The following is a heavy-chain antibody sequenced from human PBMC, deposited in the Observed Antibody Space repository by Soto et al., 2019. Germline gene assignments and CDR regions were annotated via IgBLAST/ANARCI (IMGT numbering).Heavy chain of an antibody. CDR2: ISSSSSTI. V-gene: IGHV3-48*02. CDR1: GFTFSSYS. D-gene: IGHD2-2*01. Sequence: GGSLRLSCAASGFTFSSYSMNWVRQAPGKGLEWVSYISSSSSTIYYADSVKGRFTISRDNAKNSLYLQMNSLRDEDTAVYYCAREKGYCSSTSWGDYGYYYGMDVWGQGTTVTVCS. CDR3: AREKGYCSSTSWGDYGYYYGMDV. J-gene: IGHJ6*02.